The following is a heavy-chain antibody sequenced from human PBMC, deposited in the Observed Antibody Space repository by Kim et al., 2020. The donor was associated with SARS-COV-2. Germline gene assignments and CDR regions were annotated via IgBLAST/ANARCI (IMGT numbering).Heavy chain of an antibody. V-gene: IGHV4-39*01. Sequence: SETLSLTCTVSGGSISSSSYYWGWIRQPPGKGLEWIGSIYYSGSTYYNPSLKSRVTISVDTSKNQFSLKLSSVTAADTAVYYCARQRQQLVENWFDPWGQGTLVTVSS. CDR1: GGSISSSSYY. CDR2: IYYSGST. CDR3: ARQRQQLVENWFDP. D-gene: IGHD6-13*01. J-gene: IGHJ5*02.